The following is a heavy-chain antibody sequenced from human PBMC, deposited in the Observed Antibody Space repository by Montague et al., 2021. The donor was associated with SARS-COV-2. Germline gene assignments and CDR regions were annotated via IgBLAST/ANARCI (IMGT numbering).Heavy chain of an antibody. CDR1: GGSISSSSYY. CDR3: AREGGWLSRGSYYFDY. Sequence: SETLSLTCTVSGGSISSSSYYWGWIRQPPGKGLEWIGSIYYSGSTYYXPSLKSRVTISVDTSKNQLSLKLSSVTAADTAVYYCAREGGWLSRGSYYFDYWGQGTLVTVSS. D-gene: IGHD3-22*01. J-gene: IGHJ4*02. CDR2: IYYSGST. V-gene: IGHV4-39*07.